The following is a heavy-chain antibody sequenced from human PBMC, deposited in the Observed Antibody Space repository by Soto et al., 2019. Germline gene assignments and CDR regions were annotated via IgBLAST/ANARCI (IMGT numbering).Heavy chain of an antibody. D-gene: IGHD1-1*01. V-gene: IGHV1-2*04. CDR3: ARTLGYNWNDAFDI. CDR1: GYTFTGYY. CDR2: INPNSGGT. Sequence: ASVKVSCKASGYTFTGYYMHWVRQAPGQGLEWMGWINPNSGGTNYAQKFQGWVTMTRDTSISTAYMELSRLRSDDTAVYYCARTLGYNWNDAFDIWGQGTMVTVSS. J-gene: IGHJ3*02.